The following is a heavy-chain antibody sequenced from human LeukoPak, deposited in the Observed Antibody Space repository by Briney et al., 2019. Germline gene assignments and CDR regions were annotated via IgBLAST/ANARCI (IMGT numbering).Heavy chain of an antibody. CDR1: GFSFSDYY. CDR3: ARHKFSSAEYDY. CDR2: ISSSSTYT. Sequence: GGSLRLSCAASGFSFSDYYMSWIRQAPGKGLEWVSYISSSSTYTKYADSVKGRFTISRDNAKNSLNLQMTSLRAEDTAVYYCARHKFSSAEYDYWGQGTLVTVS. V-gene: IGHV3-11*06. J-gene: IGHJ4*02. D-gene: IGHD6-19*01.